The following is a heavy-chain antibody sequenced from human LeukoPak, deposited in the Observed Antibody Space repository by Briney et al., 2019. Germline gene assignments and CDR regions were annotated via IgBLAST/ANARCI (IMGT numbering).Heavy chain of an antibody. Sequence: LETLPLTCTVSGGSISSYYWSWIRQPPGKGLEWIGYIYYSGSTNYNPSLKSRVTISVDTSKNQFSLKLSSVTAADTAVYYCARSITSSWYGDFQHWGKGPLIIVSS. J-gene: IGHJ1*01. CDR1: GGSISSYY. V-gene: IGHV4-59*01. CDR2: IYYSGST. D-gene: IGHD6-13*01. CDR3: ARSITSSWYGDFQH.